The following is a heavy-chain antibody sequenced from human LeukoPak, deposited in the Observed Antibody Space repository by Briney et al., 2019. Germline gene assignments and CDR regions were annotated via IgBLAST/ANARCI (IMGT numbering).Heavy chain of an antibody. CDR2: IYPGDSDT. Sequence: GESLKISCKGSGYSFTSYWIGWVRQMPGKGLEWMGIIYPGDSDTRYSPSFQGQVTISADKSISTAYLQWSSLKASDTAMYYCARTPYGGNSVADAFDIWGQGTMVTVSS. V-gene: IGHV5-51*01. CDR1: GYSFTSYW. CDR3: ARTPYGGNSVADAFDI. J-gene: IGHJ3*02. D-gene: IGHD4-23*01.